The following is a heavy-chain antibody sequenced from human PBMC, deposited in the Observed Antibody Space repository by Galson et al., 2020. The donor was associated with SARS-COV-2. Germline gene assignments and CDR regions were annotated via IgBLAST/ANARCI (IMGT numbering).Heavy chain of an antibody. V-gene: IGHV3-73*01. J-gene: IGHJ4*02. CDR3: TRPQYYYDNSGPDY. D-gene: IGHD3-22*01. CDR2: LRDKANNYAT. CDR1: GFNFSDSA. Sequence: GESLKISCAASGFNFSDSAMHWVRQASGKGLEWVGSLRDKANNYATGYAASVTGRFTISRDDSKNTAYLQMNSLKTEDTAVYYCTRPQYYYDNSGPDYWGQWSLVTVSS.